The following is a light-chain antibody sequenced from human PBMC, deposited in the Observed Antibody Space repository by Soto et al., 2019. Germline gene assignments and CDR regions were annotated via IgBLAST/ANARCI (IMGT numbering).Light chain of an antibody. J-gene: IGKJ1*01. CDR2: GAS. V-gene: IGKV3-20*01. CDR3: QQYGSSGT. CDR1: QYINTR. Sequence: EIVLTQSPATLSSFPGDRVTLSCRASQYINTRLAWYQHRPGQDPRLLIYGASNRATGIPDRFSGSESGTDFTLTISRLEPEDFAVYYRQQYGSSGTFGQGTKVDIK.